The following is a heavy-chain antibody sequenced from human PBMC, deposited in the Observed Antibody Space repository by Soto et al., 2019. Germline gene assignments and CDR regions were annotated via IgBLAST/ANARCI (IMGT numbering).Heavy chain of an antibody. J-gene: IGHJ6*03. D-gene: IGHD4-17*01. V-gene: IGHV3-23*01. CDR2: ISGSGGST. Sequence: GGSLRLSCAASGFTFSSYAMSWVRQAPGKGLEWVSAISGSGGSTYYADSVKGRVTISRDNSKNTLSLQMNSLRAEDTAVYYCATDGFSAVTTPTTHFYYMDVWGKGTTVTVSS. CDR3: ATDGFSAVTTPTTHFYYMDV. CDR1: GFTFSSYA.